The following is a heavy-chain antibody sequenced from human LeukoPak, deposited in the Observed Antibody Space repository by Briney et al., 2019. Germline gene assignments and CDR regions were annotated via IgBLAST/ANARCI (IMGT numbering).Heavy chain of an antibody. CDR3: ASQVGYPANAPFDY. Sequence: PETLSLTCTVSGYSISSGYYWGWIRQPPGKGLEWIGSIYHSGSTYYNPSLKSRVTISVDTSKNQFSLKLSSVTAADTAVYYCASQVGYPANAPFDYWGQGTLVTVSS. CDR2: IYHSGST. CDR1: GYSISSGYY. J-gene: IGHJ4*02. D-gene: IGHD6-13*01. V-gene: IGHV4-38-2*02.